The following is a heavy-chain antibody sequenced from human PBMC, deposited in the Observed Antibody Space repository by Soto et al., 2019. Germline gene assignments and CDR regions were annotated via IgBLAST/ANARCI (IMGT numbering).Heavy chain of an antibody. CDR1: VGSFSGYY. Sequence: QVQLQQWGAGLLKPSETLSLTCAVYVGSFSGYYWSWIRQPPGKGLEWIGEINHSGSTNYNPSLKSRVTISVDTSKNQFSLKLSSVTAADTAVYYCARSLYSSSWYDFRVRQIFDYWGQGTLVTVSS. CDR2: INHSGST. J-gene: IGHJ4*02. CDR3: ARSLYSSSWYDFRVRQIFDY. D-gene: IGHD6-13*01. V-gene: IGHV4-34*01.